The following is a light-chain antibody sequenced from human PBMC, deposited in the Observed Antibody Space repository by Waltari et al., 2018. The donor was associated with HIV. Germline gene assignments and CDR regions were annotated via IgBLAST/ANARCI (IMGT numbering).Light chain of an antibody. Sequence: SALTQPASVSGSPGQSVTIYCAGTSSDVGGYDYVSWYQQRPGKAPKLIIFGVSNRPSGVSSRFSGSKSGSTASLTVSGLQAEDEADYYCTSYSTNKNVLFGGGTKVTVL. CDR2: GVS. V-gene: IGLV2-14*01. CDR3: TSYSTNKNVL. CDR1: SSDVGGYDY. J-gene: IGLJ2*01.